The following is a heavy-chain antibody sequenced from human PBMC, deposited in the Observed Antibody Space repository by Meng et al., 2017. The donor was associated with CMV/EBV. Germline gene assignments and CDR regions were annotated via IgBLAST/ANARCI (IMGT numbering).Heavy chain of an antibody. V-gene: IGHV3-21*01. Sequence: GESLKISCAASGFTFSSYSMNWVRQAPGKGLECVSSISSSSSYIYYADSVKGRFTISRDNAKNSLYLQMNSLRAEDTAVYYCAREEYSHGLEYYYYGMDVWGQGTTVTVSS. CDR1: GFTFSSYS. D-gene: IGHD5-18*01. CDR3: AREEYSHGLEYYYYGMDV. CDR2: ISSSSSYI. J-gene: IGHJ6*02.